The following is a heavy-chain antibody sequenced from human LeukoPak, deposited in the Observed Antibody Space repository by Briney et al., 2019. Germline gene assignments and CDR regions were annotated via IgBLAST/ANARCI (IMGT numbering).Heavy chain of an antibody. CDR3: ASYVSGFDS. CDR2: FDPEDGEI. J-gene: IGHJ5*01. Sequence: ASVKVSCKVSGNTVTELSMHWVRQAPGKGLEWMGGFDPEDGEIIYAQKFQGRVTMTEDTSADTAYMELSSLRSEDTAVYFCASYVSGFDSWGQGTLVTVTS. V-gene: IGHV1-24*01. D-gene: IGHD3-10*01. CDR1: GNTVTELS.